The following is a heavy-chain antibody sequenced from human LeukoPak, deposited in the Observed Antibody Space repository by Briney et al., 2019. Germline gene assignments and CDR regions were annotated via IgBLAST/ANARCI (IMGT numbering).Heavy chain of an antibody. J-gene: IGHJ4*02. CDR3: STHLHYYDTSRDY. D-gene: IGHD3-22*01. Sequence: GGSLRLSCAASGFTFSHAWMSWVRQAPGKGLEWVGRIKGKIDGETTDYAAPVKGRFAISRDDSKNTLYLQMNSLKTEDTAVYYCSTHLHYYDTSRDYWGQGTLVTVSS. V-gene: IGHV3-15*01. CDR1: GFTFSHAW. CDR2: IKGKIDGETT.